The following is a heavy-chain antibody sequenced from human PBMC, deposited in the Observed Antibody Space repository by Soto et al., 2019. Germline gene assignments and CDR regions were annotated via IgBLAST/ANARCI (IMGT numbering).Heavy chain of an antibody. CDR3: ARESSSGYYPNWFDP. V-gene: IGHV3-33*01. CDR2: IWYDGSNK. D-gene: IGHD3-22*01. Sequence: LRLSCAASGFTFSSYAMHWVRQAPGKGLEWVAVIWYDGSNKHYADSVKGRFTISRDNSKNTLFLQMDSLRAEDTAVYYCARESSSGYYPNWFDPWGQGTLVTVSS. J-gene: IGHJ5*02. CDR1: GFTFSSYA.